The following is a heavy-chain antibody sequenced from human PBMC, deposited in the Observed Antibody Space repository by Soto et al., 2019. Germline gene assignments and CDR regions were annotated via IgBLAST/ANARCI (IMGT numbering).Heavy chain of an antibody. CDR2: ITGSGGTT. J-gene: IGHJ4*02. D-gene: IGHD3-3*01. V-gene: IGHV3-23*04. Sequence: EVQLVESGGGLVQPGGSLRLSCAASRFTFSSYAMNWVRQAPGKGLEWVSTITGSGGTTYYADSVKGRFTISRDNSMDTLYLQVNSLRAEDTALYYCARSIDFWSSYYDYWGQGTLVTVSS. CDR1: RFTFSSYA. CDR3: ARSIDFWSSYYDY.